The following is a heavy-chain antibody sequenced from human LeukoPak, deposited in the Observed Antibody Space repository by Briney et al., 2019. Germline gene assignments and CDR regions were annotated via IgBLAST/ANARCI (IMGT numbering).Heavy chain of an antibody. D-gene: IGHD2-21*02. CDR1: GFSFSTYD. Sequence: GSLRLSCAASGFSFSTYDMNWVRQAPGKGLEWVSSLTTDSEYIYYANSVKGRFTVSRDNAKNSLFLEMSSLRAEDTAVYYCARGGVTAIRSDAFDIWGQGTMVTVSS. CDR2: LTTDSEYI. V-gene: IGHV3-21*01. J-gene: IGHJ3*02. CDR3: ARGGVTAIRSDAFDI.